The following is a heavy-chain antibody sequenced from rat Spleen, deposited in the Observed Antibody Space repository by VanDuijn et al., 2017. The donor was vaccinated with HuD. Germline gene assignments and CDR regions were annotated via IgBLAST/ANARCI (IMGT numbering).Heavy chain of an antibody. V-gene: IGHV5-25*01. CDR1: GFTFSNYY. J-gene: IGHJ1*01. CDR2: ISTSGSRT. CDR3: ARPYYGYIYWYFDF. Sequence: EVQLVESGGGLVQPGRSLKLSCAASGFTFSNYYMAWVRQAPKKGLEWVATISTSGSRTYYPDSVKGRFTISRDNAKSSLYLQMNSLKSEDTATYYCARPYYGYIYWYFDFWGPGTMVTVSS. D-gene: IGHD1-9*01.